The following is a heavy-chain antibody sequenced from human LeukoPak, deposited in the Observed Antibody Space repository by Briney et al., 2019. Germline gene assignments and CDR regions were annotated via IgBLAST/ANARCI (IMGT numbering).Heavy chain of an antibody. J-gene: IGHJ2*01. CDR3: ASYTRNCSSTSCYDWGYWYFDL. D-gene: IGHD2-2*01. CDR1: GGSISSSRYY. Sequence: SETLSLTCTVSGGSISSSRYYWGWIRQPPGRGLEWIGSIHYSGGTYYNPSLKSRVTISVDTSKNQFSLKLSSVTAADTAVYYCASYTRNCSSTSCYDWGYWYFDLWGRGTLVTVSS. V-gene: IGHV4-39*01. CDR2: IHYSGGT.